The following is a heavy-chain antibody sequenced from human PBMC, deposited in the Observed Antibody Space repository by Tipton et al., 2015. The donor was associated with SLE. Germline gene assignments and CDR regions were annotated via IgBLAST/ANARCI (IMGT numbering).Heavy chain of an antibody. CDR3: ARAWGFGEYDAVDI. CDR2: INTNTGNP. CDR1: GYTFTSYA. J-gene: IGHJ3*02. V-gene: IGHV7-4-1*01. Sequence: QLVQSGSELKKPGASVTVSCKASGYTFTSYAMNWVRQAPGQGLEWMGWINTNTGNPTYAQGFTGRFVFSLDTSVSTAYLQICSLKAEDTAGYYCARAWGFGEYDAVDIWGQGTMVTVSS. D-gene: IGHD3-10*01.